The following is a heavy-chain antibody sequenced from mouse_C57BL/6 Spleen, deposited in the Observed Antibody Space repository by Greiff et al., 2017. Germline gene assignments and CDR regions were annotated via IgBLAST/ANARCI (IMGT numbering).Heavy chain of an antibody. V-gene: IGHV1-82*01. CDR2: IYPGDGDT. CDR1: GYAFSSSW. Sequence: VQGVESGPELVKPGASVKISCKASGYAFSSSWMNWVKQRPGKGLEWIGRIYPGDGDTNYNGKFKGKATLTADKSSSTAYMQLSSLTSEDSAVYFCARRLLRSYYAMDYWGQGTSVTVSS. CDR3: ARRLLRSYYAMDY. D-gene: IGHD1-1*01. J-gene: IGHJ4*01.